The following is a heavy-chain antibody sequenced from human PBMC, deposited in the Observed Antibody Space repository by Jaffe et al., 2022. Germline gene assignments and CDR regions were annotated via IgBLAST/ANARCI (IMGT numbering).Heavy chain of an antibody. Sequence: EVQLVESGGGLVKPGGSLRLSCAASGFTFSNAWMSWVRQAPGKGLEWVGRIKSKTDGGTTDYAAPVKGRFTISRDDSKNTLYLQMNSLKTEDTAVYYCTTIDQGDYYGSGSYYKPSNYYYYYYMDVWGKGTTVTVSS. CDR3: TTIDQGDYYGSGSYYKPSNYYYYYYMDV. V-gene: IGHV3-15*01. CDR2: IKSKTDGGTT. D-gene: IGHD3-10*01. J-gene: IGHJ6*03. CDR1: GFTFSNAW.